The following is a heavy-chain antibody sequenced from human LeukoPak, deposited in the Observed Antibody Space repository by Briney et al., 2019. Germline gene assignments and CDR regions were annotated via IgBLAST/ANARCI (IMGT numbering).Heavy chain of an antibody. CDR2: INHSGST. D-gene: IGHD2-2*01. Sequence: SETLSLTCAVYGGSFSGYYWSWIRQPPGKGLEWIGEINHSGSTTYNPSLKSRITISVDTSKNQFSLKLSSVTAADTAVYYCARGWCSSTSCYGSWRYYYYYGMDVWGQGTTVTVSS. CDR1: GGSFSGYY. V-gene: IGHV4-34*01. J-gene: IGHJ6*02. CDR3: ARGWCSSTSCYGSWRYYYYYGMDV.